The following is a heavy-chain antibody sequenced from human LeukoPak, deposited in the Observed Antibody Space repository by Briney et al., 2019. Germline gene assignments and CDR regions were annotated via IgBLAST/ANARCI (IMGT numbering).Heavy chain of an antibody. CDR1: GFTFSNYA. Sequence: GGSLRLSCAASGFTFSNYAMSWVRQAPGKGLEWVSAISGSAGKTYYADSVKGRFTVSRDNSKNTLYLQMNSLRAEDTAVYFCAKVNYYDNGGATWGQGALVTVSS. CDR2: ISGSAGKT. V-gene: IGHV3-23*01. J-gene: IGHJ5*02. D-gene: IGHD3-22*01. CDR3: AKVNYYDNGGAT.